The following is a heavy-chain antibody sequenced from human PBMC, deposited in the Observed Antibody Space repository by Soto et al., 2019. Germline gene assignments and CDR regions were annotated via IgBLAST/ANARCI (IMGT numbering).Heavy chain of an antibody. Sequence: GGSLRLSCAASGFTFSSYAMSWVRQAPGKGLEWVANIKEDGSQKNYIDSAKGRFTIARDNAKNSLSLQMDSLRVEDTAVYYCAREYSSAWKTVDYWGQGTLVTVSS. J-gene: IGHJ4*02. CDR3: AREYSSAWKTVDY. V-gene: IGHV3-7*01. D-gene: IGHD6-19*01. CDR1: GFTFSSYA. CDR2: IKEDGSQK.